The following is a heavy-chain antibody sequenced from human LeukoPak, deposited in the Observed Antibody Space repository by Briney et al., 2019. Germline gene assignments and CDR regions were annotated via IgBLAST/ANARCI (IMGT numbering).Heavy chain of an antibody. CDR3: ARGGTYYYDSGDAFDI. D-gene: IGHD3-22*01. CDR1: GFTFSSYS. V-gene: IGHV3-21*01. Sequence: GGSLRLSCAASGFTFSSYSMNWVRQAPGKGLEWVSSISSSSSYIYYADSVKGRFTISRDNAKNSLYLQMNSLRAEDTAVYYCARGGTYYYDSGDAFDIWGQGTMVTVSS. CDR2: ISSSSSYI. J-gene: IGHJ3*02.